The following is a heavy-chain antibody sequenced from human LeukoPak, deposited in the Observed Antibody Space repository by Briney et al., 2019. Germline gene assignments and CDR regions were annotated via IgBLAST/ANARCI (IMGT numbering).Heavy chain of an antibody. CDR2: INPVGTAT. V-gene: IGHV3-7*01. Sequence: PAGSLTLSCAASGFSFSAYWMTWVRQPPGAGLEFVANINPVGTATYYADPVKGRFTIARDNAKNLVYLQMNSLRAEDTAVYHCGRFGYVAGVDLWGQGTLVTVSS. D-gene: IGHD6-19*01. CDR1: GFSFSAYW. CDR3: GRFGYVAGVDL. J-gene: IGHJ4*02.